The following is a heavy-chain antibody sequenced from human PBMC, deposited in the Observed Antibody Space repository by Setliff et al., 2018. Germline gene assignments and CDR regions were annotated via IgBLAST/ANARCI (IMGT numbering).Heavy chain of an antibody. CDR3: ARQPTGTCQWTFDS. J-gene: IGHJ4*02. V-gene: IGHV4-38-2*01. CDR1: DYSITNNYY. D-gene: IGHD2-8*02. Sequence: NPSETLSLTCAVSDYSITNNYYWGWIRQAPGKGLEWIGTAHQSGTTFYNPSLKGRVTMSVDTSKSQFSLKLNSVTATDTAVYYCARQPTGTCQWTFDSWGQGTLVTVSS. CDR2: AHQSGTT.